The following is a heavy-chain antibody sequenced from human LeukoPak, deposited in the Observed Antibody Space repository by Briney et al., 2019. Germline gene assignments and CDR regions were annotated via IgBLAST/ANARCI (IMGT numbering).Heavy chain of an antibody. CDR2: ISGSGGST. CDR3: ARVHGGNANDY. V-gene: IGHV3-23*01. Sequence: GGSLRLPCAASGFTFSSYAMNWVRQAPGKGLEWVSGISGSGGSTYYADSVKGRFTISRDNSKNTLYLQMNSLRAEDTAVYYRARVHGGNANDYWGQGTLVTVSS. CDR1: GFTFSSYA. J-gene: IGHJ4*02. D-gene: IGHD4-23*01.